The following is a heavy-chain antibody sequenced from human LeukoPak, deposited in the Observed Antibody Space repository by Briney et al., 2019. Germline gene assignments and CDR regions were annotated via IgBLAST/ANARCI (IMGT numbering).Heavy chain of an antibody. CDR2: ISWNGVTI. D-gene: IGHD6-19*01. V-gene: IGHV3-9*01. J-gene: IGHJ4*01. CDR1: GVIFEQYG. CDR3: VKDISGWSYFDY. Sequence: GGSLRLSCEVSGVIFEQYGMHWVRQAPGKGLEWVAGISWNGVTINYGDSVKGRFTISRDNAKSFLYLQMNSLRPEDAALYYCVKDISGWSYFDYWGHGTRVTVSP.